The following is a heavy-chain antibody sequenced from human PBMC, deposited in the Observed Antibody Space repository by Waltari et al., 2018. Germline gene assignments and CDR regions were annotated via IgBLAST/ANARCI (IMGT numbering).Heavy chain of an antibody. Sequence: GFTFNTYIMHWVRQAPGKGLEWLSYMKGSGSAIYYADSVKGRFTISRDNAKNSLYLQMNSLRDEDTAVYFCARAQWLDYWGQGTLVTVSS. D-gene: IGHD6-19*01. CDR1: GFTFNTYI. CDR3: ARAQWLDY. V-gene: IGHV3-48*02. J-gene: IGHJ4*02. CDR2: MKGSGSAI.